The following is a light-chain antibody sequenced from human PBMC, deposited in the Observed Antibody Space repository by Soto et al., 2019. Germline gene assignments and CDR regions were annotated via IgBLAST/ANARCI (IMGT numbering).Light chain of an antibody. CDR1: QGINKW. V-gene: IGKV1-12*01. J-gene: IGKJ1*01. CDR2: GTS. CDR3: QQANSFPWT. Sequence: DIQMTQSPSSVSASVGDGVTITCRASQGINKWVAWYQQKPGKAPKLLIYGTSSLQSGVPSRFSGSWSGTDFTLTISSLQPEDFATYYCQQANSFPWTFGQGTKVEIK.